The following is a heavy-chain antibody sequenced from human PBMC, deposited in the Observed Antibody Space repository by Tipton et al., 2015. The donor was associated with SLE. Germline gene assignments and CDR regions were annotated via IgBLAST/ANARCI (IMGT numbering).Heavy chain of an antibody. Sequence: SLRLSCSVSGFTFSTYWMSWFRQAPGKGLEWVANINQDGSETYSVNSVKGRFTISRDNTKNSLYLQMNSLRAEDTAVYYCARDGVAVPGPYFEYWGQGTLVTVSS. CDR3: ARDGVAVPGPYFEY. J-gene: IGHJ4*02. V-gene: IGHV3-7*03. D-gene: IGHD6-19*01. CDR2: INQDGSET. CDR1: GFTFSTYW.